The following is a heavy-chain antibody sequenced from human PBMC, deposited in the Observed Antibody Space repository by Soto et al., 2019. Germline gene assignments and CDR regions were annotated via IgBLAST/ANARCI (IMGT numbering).Heavy chain of an antibody. Sequence: GASVKVSCKASGYTFTGYYMHWVRQAPGQGLEWMGWINPNSGGTNYAQKFQGWVTMTRDTSISTAYMELSRLRSDDTAVYYCAREDKWIKFMDVWGQGTTVTVSS. V-gene: IGHV1-2*04. CDR2: INPNSGGT. J-gene: IGHJ6*02. D-gene: IGHD5-12*01. CDR1: GYTFTGYY. CDR3: AREDKWIKFMDV.